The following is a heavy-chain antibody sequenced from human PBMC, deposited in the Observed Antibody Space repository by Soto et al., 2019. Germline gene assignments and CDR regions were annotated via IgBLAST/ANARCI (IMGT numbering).Heavy chain of an antibody. CDR3: ARGALYSRQRSDCYYYGMDV. CDR2: INPNSGGT. J-gene: IGHJ6*02. V-gene: IGHV1-2*04. Sequence: ASVKVSCKASGYTFTGYYMHWVRQAPGQGLEWMGWINPNSGGTNYAQKFQGWVTMTRDTSISTAYMELSRLRYDDTAVYYCARGALYSRQRSDCYYYGMDVWGQGTTVTVSS. CDR1: GYTFTGYY. D-gene: IGHD6-13*01.